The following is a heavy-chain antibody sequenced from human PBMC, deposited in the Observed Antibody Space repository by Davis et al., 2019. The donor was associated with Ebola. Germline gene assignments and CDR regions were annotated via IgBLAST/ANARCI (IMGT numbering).Heavy chain of an antibody. Sequence: GGSLRLSCAASGFTFSSYAMHWVRQAPGKGLEWVSVIYSGGTTYHADSVKGRFTISRDNSKNTLYLQMNSLRAEDTAVYYCTTVGGYSYGQIDYWGQGTLVTVSS. J-gene: IGHJ4*02. D-gene: IGHD5-18*01. CDR1: GFTFSSYA. CDR3: TTVGGYSYGQIDY. V-gene: IGHV3-53*01. CDR2: IYSGGTT.